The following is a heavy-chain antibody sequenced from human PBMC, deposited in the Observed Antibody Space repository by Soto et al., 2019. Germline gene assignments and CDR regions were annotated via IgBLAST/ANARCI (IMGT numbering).Heavy chain of an antibody. CDR1: RVAFSKFI. V-gene: IGHV1-69*01. CDR2: IIPIFGTA. J-gene: IGHJ6*02. D-gene: IGHD6-19*01. CDR3: AKVRYSSPMGYYYGMDV. Sequence: QAQLEQSGGEVKKPGSSVKVSCKASRVAFSKFIVTWVRQAPGLGLEWVGGIIPIFGTANYAQKCQGRVTITADESTSTSYMEVNNLRSEDTAVYYCAKVRYSSPMGYYYGMDVLGQGTTVTVSS.